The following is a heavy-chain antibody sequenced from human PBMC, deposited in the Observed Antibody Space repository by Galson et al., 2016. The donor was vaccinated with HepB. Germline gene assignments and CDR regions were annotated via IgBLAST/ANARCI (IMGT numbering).Heavy chain of an antibody. V-gene: IGHV6-1*01. CDR1: GDSVSSIDAA. CDR3: ARDRASWDGQNTGSFDY. CDR2: RYYRSKWYY. J-gene: IGHJ4*02. Sequence: CAISGDSVSSIDAAWNWIRKSPTGGLEWQGRRYYRSKWYYDYAVSVKSRMTINADTSKNQLSLQLNSLTPEDTAVYYCARDRASWDGQNTGSFDYWGQGTLVTVSS. D-gene: IGHD2/OR15-2a*01.